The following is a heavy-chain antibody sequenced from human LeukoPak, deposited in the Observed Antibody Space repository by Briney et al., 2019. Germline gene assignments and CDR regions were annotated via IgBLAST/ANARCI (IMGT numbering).Heavy chain of an antibody. CDR2: ISSNGGST. Sequence: HPGGSLRLSCSASGFTFSSYAMHWVRQAPGKGLEYVSAISSNGGSTYYADSVKGRFTISRDNSKNTLYLQMSSLRAEDTAVYYCARNGYYYDSSGYYYAGGNDAFDIWGQGTLVTVSS. D-gene: IGHD3-22*01. J-gene: IGHJ3*02. V-gene: IGHV3-64D*06. CDR3: ARNGYYYDSSGYYYAGGNDAFDI. CDR1: GFTFSSYA.